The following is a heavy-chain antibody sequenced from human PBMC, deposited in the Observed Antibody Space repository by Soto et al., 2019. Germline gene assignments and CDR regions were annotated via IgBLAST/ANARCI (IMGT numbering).Heavy chain of an antibody. CDR1: GFTFSSYA. CDR2: ISYDGSNK. Sequence: GSLRLSCAASGFTFSSYAMHWVRQAPGKGLEWVAVISYDGSNKYYADSVKGRFTISRDNAKNSLYLQMNSLRAEDTAVYYCARVFSYFDYWGQGTLVTVSS. J-gene: IGHJ4*02. CDR3: ARVFSYFDY. V-gene: IGHV3-30-3*01.